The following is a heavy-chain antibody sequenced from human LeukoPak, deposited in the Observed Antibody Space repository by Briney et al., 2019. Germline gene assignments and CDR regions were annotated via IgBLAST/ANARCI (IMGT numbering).Heavy chain of an antibody. J-gene: IGHJ4*02. V-gene: IGHV3-30*03. CDR1: GFTFTKYG. CDR2: ISYDGSNK. Sequence: PGGSLRLSCAASGFTFTKYGIHWVRQAPGKGLEWVAVISYDGSNKYYADSVKGRFTISRDNSKNTLYLQMNSLRAEDTAVYYCAIPRETMVRGVITESYLDYWGQGTLVTVSS. D-gene: IGHD3-10*01. CDR3: AIPRETMVRGVITESYLDY.